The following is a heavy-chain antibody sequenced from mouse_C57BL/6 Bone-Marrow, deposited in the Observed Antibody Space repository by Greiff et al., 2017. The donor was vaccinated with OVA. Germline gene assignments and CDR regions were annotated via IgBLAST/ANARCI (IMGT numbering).Heavy chain of an antibody. D-gene: IGHD1-1*01. CDR3: ANHYYGSSFYYFDY. V-gene: IGHV1-66*01. J-gene: IGHJ2*01. Sequence: VQLQQSGPELVKPGASVKISCKASGYSFTSYYIHWVKQRPGQGLEWIGWIYPGSGNTKYNEKFKGKATLTADTSSSTAYMQLSSLTSEDSAVYYCANHYYGSSFYYFDYWGQGTTLTVSS. CDR1: GYSFTSYY. CDR2: IYPGSGNT.